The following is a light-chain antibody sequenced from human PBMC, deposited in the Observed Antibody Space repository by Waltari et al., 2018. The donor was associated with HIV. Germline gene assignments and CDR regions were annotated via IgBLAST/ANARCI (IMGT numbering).Light chain of an antibody. CDR1: KLEDKF. CDR2: QDK. J-gene: IGLJ2*01. CDR3: QVWDGSGPRV. Sequence: STELTQPPSISVSPGQAATMACSGNKLEDKFVNWYQQIPGRDPRVVIFQDKKRPSGVPEQISGSKSGTIATLTIRETQALDEADYYCQVWDGSGPRVFGGGTKLTVL. V-gene: IGLV3-1*01.